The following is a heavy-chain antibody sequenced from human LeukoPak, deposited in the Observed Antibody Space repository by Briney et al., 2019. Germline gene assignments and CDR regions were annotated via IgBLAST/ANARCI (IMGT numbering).Heavy chain of an antibody. V-gene: IGHV4-59*12. CDR2: IYYSGNT. CDR1: GASISTYY. J-gene: IGHJ4*02. CDR3: ARGGVY. Sequence: PSETLSLTCTVSGASISTYYWSWIRQPPGKGLEWIGYIYYSGNTNYNPSLKSRVTISVDTSKNQFPLKLSSVTAADTAVYYCARGGVYWGQGTLVTVSS. D-gene: IGHD2-8*01.